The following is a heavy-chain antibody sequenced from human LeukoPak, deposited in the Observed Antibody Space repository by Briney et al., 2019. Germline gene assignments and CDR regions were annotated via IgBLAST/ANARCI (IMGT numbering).Heavy chain of an antibody. D-gene: IGHD3-10*01. V-gene: IGHV4-61*02. CDR1: GGSISSGSYY. CDR3: ARVRAYGSGSYYYYYYMDV. Sequence: PSGTLSLTCTVSGGSISSGSYYWSWIRQPAGKGLEWIGRIYTSGSTNYNPSLKSRVTISVDTSKNQFSLKLSSVTAADTAVYYCARVRAYGSGSYYYYYYMDVWGKGTTVTVSS. CDR2: IYTSGST. J-gene: IGHJ6*03.